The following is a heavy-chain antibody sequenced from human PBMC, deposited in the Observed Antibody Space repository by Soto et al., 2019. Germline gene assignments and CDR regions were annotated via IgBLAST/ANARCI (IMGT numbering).Heavy chain of an antibody. CDR2: IYWNDDK. CDR3: AHRPSGWYLFDY. CDR1: GFSLSTSGLG. J-gene: IGHJ4*02. V-gene: IGHV2-5*01. Sequence: SGPTLVNPTQTLTLTCTSSGFSLSTSGLGVGWIRQPPGKALEWLALIYWNDDKRYSPSLKARLTITKDTSKNQVVLTMINMDPVDTATYYCAHRPSGWYLFDYWGQGTLVTVSS. D-gene: IGHD6-19*01.